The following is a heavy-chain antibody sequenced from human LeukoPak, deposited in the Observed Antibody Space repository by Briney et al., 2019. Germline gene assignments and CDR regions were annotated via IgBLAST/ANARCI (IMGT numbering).Heavy chain of an antibody. CDR1: GYTFTGYY. Sequence: ASVKVSCQASGYTFTGYYMHWVRQAPGQGLEWMGWIHPNSGGTNYAKKFQDRATMPRDTSTSTAYIELSRLRTDDTAVYYCARDTYYDFWSGSDCWGQGTLVTVSS. J-gene: IGHJ4*02. D-gene: IGHD3-3*01. CDR2: IHPNSGGT. CDR3: ARDTYYDFWSGSDC. V-gene: IGHV1-2*02.